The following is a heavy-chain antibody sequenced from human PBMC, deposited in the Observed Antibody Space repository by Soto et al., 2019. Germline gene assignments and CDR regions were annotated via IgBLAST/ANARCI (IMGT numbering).Heavy chain of an antibody. CDR1: GFAFSSYW. V-gene: IGHV3-7*04. D-gene: IGHD3-10*01. CDR2: IEQDGTEK. Sequence: EVQLVESGGGLVQPGGSLRLSCATSGFAFSSYWMNWVRQFPGKGLEWVANIEQDGTEKNYVDSVRGRFTSSRDNANNSLYLQMNSLRVEDTAVYYCVRSSGWTGDYWGQGILVTVSS. J-gene: IGHJ4*02. CDR3: VRSSGWTGDY.